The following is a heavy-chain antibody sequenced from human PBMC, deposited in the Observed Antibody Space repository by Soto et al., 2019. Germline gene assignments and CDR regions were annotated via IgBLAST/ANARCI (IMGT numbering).Heavy chain of an antibody. D-gene: IGHD2-15*01. CDR2: LIPSFGTE. V-gene: IGHV1-69*01. CDR3: ARAGDCSGGSCYSFILDY. J-gene: IGHJ4*02. CDR1: GGGFNSYA. Sequence: QVQLVQSGAEVKKPGSSVKVSCTASGGGFNSYAFSWVRQAPGQGLEWMGALIPSFGTENYAQKFQGRVTITADESTTTVYMNLSSLTPDDTAMYFCARAGDCSGGSCYSFILDYWGQGTQVTVSS.